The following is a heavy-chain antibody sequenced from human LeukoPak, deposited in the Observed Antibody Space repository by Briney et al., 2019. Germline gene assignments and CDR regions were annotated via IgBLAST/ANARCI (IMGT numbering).Heavy chain of an antibody. Sequence: GGSLRLSCVASGFSFGNYAMSWVRQAPGKGLQWVSQISRTGGATWYAGFARDRFTISRDNSKKTLYLQMSGLRVEDTAMYYCVKDPRDTYGTNWFVSWGQGTLLSVSS. CDR1: GFSFGNYA. D-gene: IGHD2-21*01. CDR2: ISRTGGAT. J-gene: IGHJ5*01. CDR3: VKDPRDTYGTNWFVS. V-gene: IGHV3-23*01.